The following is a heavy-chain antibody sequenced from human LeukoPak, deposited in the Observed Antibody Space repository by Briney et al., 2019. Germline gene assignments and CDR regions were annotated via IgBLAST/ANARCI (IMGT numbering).Heavy chain of an antibody. D-gene: IGHD1-26*01. J-gene: IGHJ4*02. CDR2: IDEDGSEK. CDR1: RFTFNNYW. V-gene: IGHV3-7*01. Sequence: GGSLRLSCAASRFTFNNYWMTWVRQAPGKGLEWVANIDEDGSEKYYVGSVKGRFTISRDNAKNSLYLQINSLRAEDTAVYYCAGLTHGSTETYWGQGTLVTVSS. CDR3: AGLTHGSTETY.